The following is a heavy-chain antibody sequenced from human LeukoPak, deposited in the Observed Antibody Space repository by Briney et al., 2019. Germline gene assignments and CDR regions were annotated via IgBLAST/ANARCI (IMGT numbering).Heavy chain of an antibody. V-gene: IGHV3-9*01. CDR1: GFTFDDYA. CDR3: AKDQYGSGSYYSYFDY. CDR2: ISWNSGSI. Sequence: GGSLRLSCAASGFTFDDYAMHWVRQAPGKGLEWVSCISWNSGSIGYADSVKGRFTISRDNAKNSLYLQMNSLRAEDTALYYCAKDQYGSGSYYSYFDYWGQGTLVTVSS. D-gene: IGHD3-10*01. J-gene: IGHJ4*02.